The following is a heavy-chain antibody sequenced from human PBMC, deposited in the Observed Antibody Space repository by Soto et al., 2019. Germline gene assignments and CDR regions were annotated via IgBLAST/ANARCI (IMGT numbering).Heavy chain of an antibody. CDR1: GVTFSSYA. D-gene: IGHD3-9*01. Sequence: WGSLRLSCAASGVTFSSYAMSWVRQAPGKGLESVSAISGSGGSTYYADSVKGRFTISRDNAKNTLYLQMNSLRAEDTAVYYCAKDLRYPRVDWYYYGMDVWGQGTTVTVSS. V-gene: IGHV3-23*01. CDR3: AKDLRYPRVDWYYYGMDV. CDR2: ISGSGGST. J-gene: IGHJ6*02.